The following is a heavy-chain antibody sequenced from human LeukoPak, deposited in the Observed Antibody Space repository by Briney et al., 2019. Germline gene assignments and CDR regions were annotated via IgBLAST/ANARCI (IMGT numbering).Heavy chain of an antibody. V-gene: IGHV1-18*01. J-gene: IGHJ5*02. CDR1: GYTFTSYG. D-gene: IGHD3-10*01. Sequence: ASVKVSCKASGYTFTSYGISWVRQAPGQGLEWMGWISAYNGNTNYAQKLQGRVTMTTDTSTSTAYMELRSLRSDDTAVYYCARGYGSGSYAFDWFDPWGQGTLVTVSS. CDR2: ISAYNGNT. CDR3: ARGYGSGSYAFDWFDP.